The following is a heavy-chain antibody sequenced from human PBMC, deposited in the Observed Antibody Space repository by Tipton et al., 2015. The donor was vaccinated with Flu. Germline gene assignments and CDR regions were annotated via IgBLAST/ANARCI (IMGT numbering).Heavy chain of an antibody. CDR1: GGSIISSSFY. J-gene: IGHJ4*02. Sequence: TLSLTCTVSGGSIISSSFYWGWIRQPPGKGLEWIGNIYYSGNTYYNPPLKSRVTVSVDTSKNQLSLKLTSVTAADTAVYYCARDLTTIFGGAFDNWGPGTLVTVSS. V-gene: IGHV4-39*07. CDR2: IYYSGNT. CDR3: ARDLTTIFGGAFDN. D-gene: IGHD3-3*01.